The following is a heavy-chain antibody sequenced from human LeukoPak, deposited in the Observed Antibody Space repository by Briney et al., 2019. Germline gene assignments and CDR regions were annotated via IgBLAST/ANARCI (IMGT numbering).Heavy chain of an antibody. CDR1: GFPFSSYW. J-gene: IGHJ3*02. CDR3: ARRQTPESSSWYPVNAFDI. Sequence: GGSLRLSCAASGFPFSSYWMTWVRQAPGGGLEWVANIKRDGSEKYYVDSVKGRFTISRDNAKNSLYLQMNSLRAEDTAVYYCARRQTPESSSWYPVNAFDIWGQGTMVTVSS. D-gene: IGHD6-13*01. CDR2: IKRDGSEK. V-gene: IGHV3-7*01.